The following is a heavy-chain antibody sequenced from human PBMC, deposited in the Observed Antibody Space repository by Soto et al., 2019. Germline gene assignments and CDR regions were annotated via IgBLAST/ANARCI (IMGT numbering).Heavy chain of an antibody. Sequence: QLQLQESGSGLVKPSQTLSLTCAVSGGSISSGGYSWSWIRQPPGKGLEWIGYIYHSGSTYYNTSHKGRVTISVDRSKNQFSLKLSSVTAADTAVYYCARRMTTVTTLDYWGQGTLVTVSS. D-gene: IGHD4-4*01. CDR2: IYHSGST. V-gene: IGHV4-30-2*01. CDR3: ARRMTTVTTLDY. CDR1: GGSISSGGYS. J-gene: IGHJ4*02.